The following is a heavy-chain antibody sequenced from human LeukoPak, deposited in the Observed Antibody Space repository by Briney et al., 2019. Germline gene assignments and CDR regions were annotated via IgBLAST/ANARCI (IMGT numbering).Heavy chain of an antibody. D-gene: IGHD3-10*01. CDR3: ARRWLGDPYGMDV. J-gene: IGHJ6*02. CDR1: GFIFSNYA. V-gene: IGHV3-23*01. Sequence: GGSLRLSCAASGFIFSNYAMTWVRQAPGKGLEWVSIIGGVSESFYYADSVKGRFTVSRDNSKDTLYLQINSLRDEDTAAYYCARRWLGDPYGMDVWGQGTTVSVSS. CDR2: IGGVSESF.